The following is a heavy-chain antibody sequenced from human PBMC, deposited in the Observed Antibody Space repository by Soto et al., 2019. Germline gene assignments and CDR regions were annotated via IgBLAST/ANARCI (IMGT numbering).Heavy chain of an antibody. CDR1: GFTFSSYA. J-gene: IGHJ4*02. CDR2: ISGSGGST. V-gene: IGHV3-23*01. D-gene: IGHD1-26*01. Sequence: GGSLRLSCAASGFTFSSYAMSWVRQAPGKGLEWVSAISGSGGSTYYADSVKGRFTISRDNSKNTLYLQMNSLRAEDTAVYYCARAGVGATVYFRYLDYWRQGALVPVSS. CDR3: ARAGVGATVYFRYLDY.